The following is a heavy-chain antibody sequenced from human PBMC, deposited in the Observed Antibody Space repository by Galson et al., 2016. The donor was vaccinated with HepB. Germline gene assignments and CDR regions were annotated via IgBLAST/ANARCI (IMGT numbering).Heavy chain of an antibody. J-gene: IGHJ4*02. D-gene: IGHD3-10*01. V-gene: IGHV3-7*01. CDR1: GISFSNYW. CDR3: ARDVNYGIFDR. CDR2: IKEDGSVK. Sequence: SLRLSCAASGISFSNYWMTWVRQAPGKGLERVANIKEDGSVKYYVDSVKGRFIISRDNAKNALYLQLNSLRAEDTAVYYCARDVNYGIFDRWGQGTLVTVSS.